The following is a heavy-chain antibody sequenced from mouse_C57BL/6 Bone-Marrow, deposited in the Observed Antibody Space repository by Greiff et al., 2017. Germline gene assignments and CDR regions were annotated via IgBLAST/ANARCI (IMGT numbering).Heavy chain of an antibody. D-gene: IGHD1-1*01. Sequence: VQLQQSGPELVKPGASVKIPCKASGYTFTDYNMDWVKQSHGKSLEWIGDINPNNGGTIYNQKFKGKATLTVDKSSSTAYMELRSLTSEDTAVYYCARSLYSSVYYYAMDYWGQGTSVTVSS. CDR2: INPNNGGT. V-gene: IGHV1-18*01. J-gene: IGHJ4*01. CDR3: ARSLYSSVYYYAMDY. CDR1: GYTFTDYN.